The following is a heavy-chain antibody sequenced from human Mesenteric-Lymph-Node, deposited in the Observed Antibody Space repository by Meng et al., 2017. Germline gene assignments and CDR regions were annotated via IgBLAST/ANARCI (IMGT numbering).Heavy chain of an antibody. V-gene: IGHV1-8*02. J-gene: IGHJ6*02. Sequence: ASVKVSCKASGYTFTSYGISWVRQAPGQGLEWMGWMNPNSGGTNYAQKFQGRVTMTRNTSISTAYMELSSLRSEDTAVYYCARGAYGGNSPNYYYYYGMDVWGQGTTVTVSS. CDR2: MNPNSGGT. CDR1: GYTFTSYG. CDR3: ARGAYGGNSPNYYYYYGMDV. D-gene: IGHD4-23*01.